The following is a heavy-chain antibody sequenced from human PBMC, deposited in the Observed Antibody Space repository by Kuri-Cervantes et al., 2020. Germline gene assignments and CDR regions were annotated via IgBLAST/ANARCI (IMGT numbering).Heavy chain of an antibody. CDR1: GFSFDDYA. D-gene: IGHD5-24*01. Sequence: SLKISCAASGFSFDDYAMHWVRQAPGKGLEWVSGISWNSGCIGYADSVKGRFTISRDNAKNSLYLQMNSLRAEDTALYYCAKDMRGRDGYNWLYFDYWGQGTLVTVSS. J-gene: IGHJ4*02. CDR2: ISWNSGCI. V-gene: IGHV3-9*01. CDR3: AKDMRGRDGYNWLYFDY.